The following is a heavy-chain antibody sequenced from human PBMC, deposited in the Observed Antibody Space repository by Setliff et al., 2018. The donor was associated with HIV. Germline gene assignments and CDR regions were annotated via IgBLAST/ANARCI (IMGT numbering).Heavy chain of an antibody. D-gene: IGHD1-26*01. CDR3: ANRGGRSVGYFES. CDR2: ISYTGNT. Sequence: SETLSLTCTVSGVSISYYHWSWIRQPPGKGLEWIGYISYTGNTNYDPSLASRVTMSIDTSKMQFSLKLTSVSAADTAVYYCANRGGRSVGYFESWGQGTLVTVSS. V-gene: IGHV4-59*01. CDR1: GVSISYYH. J-gene: IGHJ4*02.